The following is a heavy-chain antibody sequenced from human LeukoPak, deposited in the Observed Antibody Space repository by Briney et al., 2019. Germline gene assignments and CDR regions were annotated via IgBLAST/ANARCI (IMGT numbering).Heavy chain of an antibody. CDR1: GGSISSYY. CDR2: IYYSGST. Sequence: SETLSLTCTVSGGSISSYYWSWIRQPPGKGLEWIGYIYYSGSTNYNPSLKSRVTISVDTSKNQFSLRLSSVTAADTAVYYCARVGDYYYYHMDVWGKGTTVTVSS. J-gene: IGHJ6*03. V-gene: IGHV4-59*01. CDR3: ARVGDYYYYHMDV.